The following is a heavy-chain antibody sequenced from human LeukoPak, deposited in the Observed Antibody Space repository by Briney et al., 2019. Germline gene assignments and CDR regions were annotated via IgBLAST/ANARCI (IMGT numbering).Heavy chain of an antibody. V-gene: IGHV4-38-2*02. Sequence: PSETLSLTCTVSGYSINSGYYWGWVRQPPGKGLEWIGSIHHSGSTYYNPSLKSRVTISVDTSKNQFSLKLSSVTATDTAVYYCVRVGFSSGDYWGQGTLVTVSS. J-gene: IGHJ4*02. CDR3: VRVGFSSGDY. CDR1: GYSINSGYY. D-gene: IGHD6-19*01. CDR2: IHHSGST.